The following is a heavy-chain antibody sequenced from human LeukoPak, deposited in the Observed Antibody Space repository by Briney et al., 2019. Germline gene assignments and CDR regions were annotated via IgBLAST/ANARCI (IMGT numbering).Heavy chain of an antibody. CDR2: LYHSGTT. J-gene: IGHJ5*02. V-gene: IGHV4-38-2*01. CDR3: ARGWNGFDP. Sequence: PSETLSLTCDVSRYSISSGSYWGWIRQPPGKGLEWIATLYHSGTTYYNPSLKSRVTMSVDTSKNQLSLKLSSVTAADTAVYYCARGWNGFDPWGQGTLVTVSS. D-gene: IGHD6-19*01. CDR1: RYSISSGSY.